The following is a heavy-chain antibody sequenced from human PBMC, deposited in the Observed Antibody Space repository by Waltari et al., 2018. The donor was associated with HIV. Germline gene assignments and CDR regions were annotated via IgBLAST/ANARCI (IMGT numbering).Heavy chain of an antibody. CDR3: ARRPVIPSTIRNAFDV. CDR1: GGHVSTYY. V-gene: IGHV4-59*02. D-gene: IGHD2-2*01. CDR2: IFYSWST. J-gene: IGHJ3*01. Sequence: QVKLQESGPGLVKPSETLSLNCSVSGGHVSTYYWNWIRQHPGKGLEWLGGIFYSWSTSYMPSVRSRVTMSIDTSKDYFSLRLDSVTAADTALYYCARRPVIPSTIRNAFDVWSQGTMVTVSS.